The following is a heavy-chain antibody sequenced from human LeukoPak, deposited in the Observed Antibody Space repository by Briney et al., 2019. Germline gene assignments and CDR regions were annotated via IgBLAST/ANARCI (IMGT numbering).Heavy chain of an antibody. CDR2: ISSSGSTI. D-gene: IGHD4-23*01. Sequence: KPGGSLRLSCAASGFTFSDYYMSWIRQAPGKGLEWVSYISSSGSTIYYADSVKGRFTISRDNAKNSLYLQMNSLRAEDTAVYYCARDLIVVTSHFDYWGQGTLVTVSS. V-gene: IGHV3-11*04. CDR3: ARDLIVVTSHFDY. J-gene: IGHJ4*02. CDR1: GFTFSDYY.